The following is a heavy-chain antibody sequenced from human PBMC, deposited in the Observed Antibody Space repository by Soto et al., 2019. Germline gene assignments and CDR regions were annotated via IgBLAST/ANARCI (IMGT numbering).Heavy chain of an antibody. CDR2: IYWDDDK. CDR1: GFSLSTSGVG. J-gene: IGHJ6*03. CDR3: AHSHIFVVPADMGDYYYCMDV. Sequence: QLTLKESGPTLVKPTQTLTLTCTFSGFSLSTSGVGVGWIRQPPGKALEWLALIYWDDDKRYSPTLKSRLTITKDTSKNNVVLTMTNIDPVDTATYYCAHSHIFVVPADMGDYYYCMDVWGKGTTVTFSS. D-gene: IGHD2-2*01. V-gene: IGHV2-5*02.